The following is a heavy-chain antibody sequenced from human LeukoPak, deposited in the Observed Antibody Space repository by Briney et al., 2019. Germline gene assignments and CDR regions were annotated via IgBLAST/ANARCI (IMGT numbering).Heavy chain of an antibody. Sequence: PGGSLRLSCAASGFTFSSYAMSWVRQAPGKGLEWVSAISGSGGSTYYADSVKGRFTISRDNSKSTLYLQMNSLRAEDTAVYYCAKDDRATWYFDYWGQGTLVTVSS. CDR2: ISGSGGST. V-gene: IGHV3-23*01. D-gene: IGHD3-10*01. CDR3: AKDDRATWYFDY. CDR1: GFTFSSYA. J-gene: IGHJ4*02.